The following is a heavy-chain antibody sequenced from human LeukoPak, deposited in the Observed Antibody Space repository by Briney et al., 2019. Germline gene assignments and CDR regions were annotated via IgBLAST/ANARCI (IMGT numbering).Heavy chain of an antibody. Sequence: PGGSLRLSCAASGFTVSSNYMSCVRQAPGKGLELVSVIYSGGSTYYADSLKGRFTISRDNSKNTLYLQMNSLRAEDTAVYYCARETVEQLVTKYYYYMDVWGKGTTVTVSS. D-gene: IGHD6-6*01. CDR1: GFTVSSNY. V-gene: IGHV3-53*05. CDR3: ARETVEQLVTKYYYYMDV. CDR2: IYSGGST. J-gene: IGHJ6*03.